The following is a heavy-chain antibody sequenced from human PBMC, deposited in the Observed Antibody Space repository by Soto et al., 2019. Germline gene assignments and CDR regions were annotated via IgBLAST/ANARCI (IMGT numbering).Heavy chain of an antibody. V-gene: IGHV4-31*03. D-gene: IGHD3-22*01. CDR3: ASARSTYYYDSSGYYFPFPYGMDV. CDR1: GGSISSGGYY. J-gene: IGHJ6*02. Sequence: SETLSLTCTVSGGSISSGGYYWSWIRQHPGKGLEWIGYIYYSGSTYYNPSLKSRVTISVDTSKNQFSLKLSSVTAADTAVYYCASARSTYYYDSSGYYFPFPYGMDVWGQGTTVTV. CDR2: IYYSGST.